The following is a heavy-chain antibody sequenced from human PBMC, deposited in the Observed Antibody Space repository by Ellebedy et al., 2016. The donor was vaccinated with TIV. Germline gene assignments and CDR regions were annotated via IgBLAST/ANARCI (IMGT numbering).Heavy chain of an antibody. CDR3: ARGDKQWLDPEDAFDI. V-gene: IGHV4-59*01. CDR1: GGSISSYY. D-gene: IGHD6-19*01. CDR2: ISYSGST. J-gene: IGHJ3*02. Sequence: MPSETLSLTCTVSGGSISSYYWSRIRQPPGRGLEWIGYISYSGSTNYNPSLQSRVTISVDTSKNQFSLKLSSVTAADTAVYYCARGDKQWLDPEDAFDIWGQGTMVTVSS.